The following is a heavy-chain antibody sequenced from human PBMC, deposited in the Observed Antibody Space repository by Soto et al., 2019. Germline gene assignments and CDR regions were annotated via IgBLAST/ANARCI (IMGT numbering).Heavy chain of an antibody. V-gene: IGHV4-59*12. CDR2: IYYSGSA. CDR1: GGSISSYY. J-gene: IGHJ6*02. Sequence: SETLSLTCTVSGGSISSYYWSWIRQPPGKGLEWIGYIYYSGSASYDPSLKSRVAISIDTSKNQFSLNLNSVTAADTAVYYCARVSGSYYYGMDVWGQGITVTVSS. CDR3: ARVSGSYYYGMDV. D-gene: IGHD1-26*01.